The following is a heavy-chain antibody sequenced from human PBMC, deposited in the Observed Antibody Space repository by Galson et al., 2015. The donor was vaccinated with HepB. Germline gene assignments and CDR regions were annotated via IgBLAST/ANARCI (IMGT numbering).Heavy chain of an antibody. CDR2: ISGSGSIT. D-gene: IGHD2-2*02. CDR1: GFTFSNYA. Sequence: SLRLSCAASGFTFSNYAMSWVRQAPGKGLEWVSGISGSGSITYYADSVKGRFTISRDNSKNTLYLQVNSLRAEDTAVYYCAKLCGSTTCFTDFWGQGTLVTVSS. V-gene: IGHV3-23*01. J-gene: IGHJ4*02. CDR3: AKLCGSTTCFTDF.